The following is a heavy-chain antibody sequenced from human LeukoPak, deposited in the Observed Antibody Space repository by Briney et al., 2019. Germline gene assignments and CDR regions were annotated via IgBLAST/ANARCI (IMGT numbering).Heavy chain of an antibody. J-gene: IGHJ4*02. Sequence: GASVKVSCKASGYTFISYGISWVRQAPGQGLEWMGWISAYNGNTNYAQKLQGRVTMTTDTSTSTAYMELRSLRSDDTAVYYCARGPRVGDTLRPFDYWGQGTLVTVSS. V-gene: IGHV1-18*01. CDR3: ARGPRVGDTLRPFDY. CDR2: ISAYNGNT. D-gene: IGHD1-26*01. CDR1: GYTFISYG.